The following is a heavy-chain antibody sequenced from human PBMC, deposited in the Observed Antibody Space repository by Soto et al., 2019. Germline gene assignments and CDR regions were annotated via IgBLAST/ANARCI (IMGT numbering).Heavy chain of an antibody. CDR2: IYSAGSA. CDR3: ARVHSSSYHYFDY. V-gene: IGHV3-66*01. J-gene: IGHJ4*02. Sequence: EVQLVESGGGLVQPGGSLRLSCMSWVRQAPGKGLEWVSVIYSAGSADFADSVKGRFTISRDNSKNTLYLQMRSLRAEDMAVYYCARVHSSSYHYFDYWGQGTLVTVSS. D-gene: IGHD6-13*01.